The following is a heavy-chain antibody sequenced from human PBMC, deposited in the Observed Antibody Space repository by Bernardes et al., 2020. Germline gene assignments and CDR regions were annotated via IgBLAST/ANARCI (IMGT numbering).Heavy chain of an antibody. V-gene: IGHV1-8*01. CDR3: ARGVFKSRETIFGVVIHDY. CDR2: MNPTSGNT. D-gene: IGHD3-3*01. J-gene: IGHJ4*02. Sequence: ASVKVSCKASGYSFKSYDINWVRQATGQGLEWMGWMNPTSGNTGFAQKFQGRVTMTRNTSISTAYMELSSLRSEDTAVYYCARGVFKSRETIFGVVIHDYWGQGTQVTVSS. CDR1: GYSFKSYD.